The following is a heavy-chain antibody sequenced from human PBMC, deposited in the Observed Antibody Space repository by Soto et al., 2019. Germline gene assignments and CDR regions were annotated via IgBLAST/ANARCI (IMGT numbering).Heavy chain of an antibody. CDR3: ARDTTGGGWTSGGFDY. CDR1: GFAFSGYG. V-gene: IGHV3-33*01. Sequence: QVQLVESGGGVVQPGRSLRLSCAASGFAFSGYGMHWVRQAPGKGLEWVALIWYDGGNKYDTDSVKGRFTISRDNSKNTLYLQMNSLRAEDTAVYFCARDTTGGGWTSGGFDYWGQGTLVTVSS. CDR2: IWYDGGNK. D-gene: IGHD6-19*01. J-gene: IGHJ4*02.